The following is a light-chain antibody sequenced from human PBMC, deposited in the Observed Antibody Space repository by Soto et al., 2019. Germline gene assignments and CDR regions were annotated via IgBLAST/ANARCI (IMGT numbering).Light chain of an antibody. CDR2: DND. J-gene: IGLJ3*02. CDR3: GSWDDILSAVL. Sequence: QSVLTQPPSVSAAPGQQVTISCSGSSSNIENNFVSWYQQVPGTAPKLLIYDNDKRSSGIPDRFSGSKSGASATLGINGLQPGDEADYYCGSWDDILSAVLFGGGTKLTVL. V-gene: IGLV1-51*01. CDR1: SSNIENNF.